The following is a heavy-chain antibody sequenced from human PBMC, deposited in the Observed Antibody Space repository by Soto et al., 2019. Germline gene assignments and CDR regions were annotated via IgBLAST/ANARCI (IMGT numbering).Heavy chain of an antibody. V-gene: IGHV3-23*01. CDR1: GFTFSSYA. J-gene: IGHJ4*02. CDR2: ISGSGGST. Sequence: GGSLRLSCAASGFTFSSYAMSWVRQAPGKGLEWVSAISGSGGSTYYADSVKGRFTISRDNSKNTLYLQMNSLRAEDTAVYYCAKDPEYCSGGSCYFDYWGQGTLVTVSS. CDR3: AKDPEYCSGGSCYFDY. D-gene: IGHD2-15*01.